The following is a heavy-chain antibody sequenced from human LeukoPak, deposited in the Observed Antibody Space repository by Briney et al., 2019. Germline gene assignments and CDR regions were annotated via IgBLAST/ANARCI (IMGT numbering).Heavy chain of an antibody. Sequence: GGSLRLSCAASDFTVSNYYMSWVRQAPGKGLEWVSVIYSAANTFYADSVKGRFTISRDISKNTLYLQMNSLRADDTAVYYCARSRIVATTAPFDHWGQGTLVTVSS. V-gene: IGHV3-53*01. CDR3: ARSRIVATTAPFDH. CDR1: DFTVSNYY. J-gene: IGHJ4*02. CDR2: IYSAANT. D-gene: IGHD1-26*01.